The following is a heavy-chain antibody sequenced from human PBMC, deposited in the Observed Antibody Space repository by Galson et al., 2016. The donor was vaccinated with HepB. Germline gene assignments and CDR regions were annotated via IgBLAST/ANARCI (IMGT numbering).Heavy chain of an antibody. V-gene: IGHV4-39*01. CDR1: GFPISISSNY. CDR3: SGQSRGGGSAFDR. CDR2: IHYSGPA. Sequence: SETLSLTCTVSGFPISISSNYWGWIRQPPGKGLDWLGDIHYSGPAYYNPSLKSRVTIPVDTSTNQFSLKLTSVTAADTAVYYCSGQSRGGGSAFDRWGQGAMVSVSS. D-gene: IGHD3-16*01. J-gene: IGHJ4*02.